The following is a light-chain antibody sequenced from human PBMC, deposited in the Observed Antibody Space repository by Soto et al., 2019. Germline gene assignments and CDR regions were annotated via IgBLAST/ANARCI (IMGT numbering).Light chain of an antibody. J-gene: IGKJ1*01. CDR1: QTISSW. CDR3: QQYYSYPQT. CDR2: DAS. V-gene: IGKV1-5*01. Sequence: DIQMTQSPSTLSGSVGDRVTITCRASQTISSWLAWYQQKPGKAPKLLIYDASSLEGGVPSRFSGSGYGTEFTLTISCLQSEDFATYYCQQYYSYPQTFGQGTKVDIK.